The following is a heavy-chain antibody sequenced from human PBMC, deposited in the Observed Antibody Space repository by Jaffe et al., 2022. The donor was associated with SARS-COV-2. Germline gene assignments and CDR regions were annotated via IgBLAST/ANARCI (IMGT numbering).Heavy chain of an antibody. D-gene: IGHD6-19*01. CDR2: IYTSGST. Sequence: QVQLQESGPGLVKPSQTLSLTCTVSGGSISSGSYYWSWIRQPAGKGLEWIGRIYTSGSTNYNPSLKSRVTISVDTSKNQFSLKLSSVTAADTAVYYCARASYSSGWPVKHYGMDVWGQGTTVTVSS. CDR1: GGSISSGSYY. J-gene: IGHJ6*02. CDR3: ARASYSSGWPVKHYGMDV. V-gene: IGHV4-61*02.